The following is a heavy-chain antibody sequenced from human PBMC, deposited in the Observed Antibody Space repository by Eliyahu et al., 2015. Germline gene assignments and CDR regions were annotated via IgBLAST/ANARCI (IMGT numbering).Heavy chain of an antibody. V-gene: IGHV3-33*08. CDR1: GFTFRDSA. Sequence: QVRLVASGGGVVQPGRSLRLSXSASGFTFRDSAMHWVRPAPGNGLEWVAIIXXDGSNKYYADSVKGRFTISRDNSKNTVSLQMNSLRGEDTAIYYXARXHDYSGNYLEDWGQGTLVAVSS. CDR2: IXXDGSNK. CDR3: ARXHDYSGNYLED. D-gene: IGHD4-23*01. J-gene: IGHJ4*02.